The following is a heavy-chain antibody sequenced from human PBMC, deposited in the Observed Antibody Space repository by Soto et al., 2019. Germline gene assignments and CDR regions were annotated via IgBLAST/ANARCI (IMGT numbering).Heavy chain of an antibody. CDR3: AREWQWLVRDYYYGMDV. J-gene: IGHJ6*02. V-gene: IGHV1-8*02. D-gene: IGHD6-19*01. Sequence: GASVKASCKAPGAPFSSYAISWVRQATGQGLEWMGWMNPNSGNTGYAQKFQGRVTMTRNTSISTAYMELSSLRSEDTAVYYCAREWQWLVRDYYYGMDVWGQGTTVTVSS. CDR2: MNPNSGNT. CDR1: GAPFSSYA.